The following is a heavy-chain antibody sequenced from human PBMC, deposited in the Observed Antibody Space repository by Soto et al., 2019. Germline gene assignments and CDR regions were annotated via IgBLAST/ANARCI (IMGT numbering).Heavy chain of an antibody. V-gene: IGHV4-30-2*01. J-gene: IGHJ5*02. D-gene: IGHD2-15*01. CDR2: IYHSGST. CDR3: ARTVVEPPVVAAIGWSEP. Sequence: QLQLQESGSGLVKPSQTLSLTCAVSGGSISSGGYSWSWIRQPPGKGLEWIGYIYHSGSTYYNPCLKSRVTISVDRSKNQCSLKLSSVTAADTAVYYCARTVVEPPVVAAIGWSEPWGQGTLVIASS. CDR1: GGSISSGGYS.